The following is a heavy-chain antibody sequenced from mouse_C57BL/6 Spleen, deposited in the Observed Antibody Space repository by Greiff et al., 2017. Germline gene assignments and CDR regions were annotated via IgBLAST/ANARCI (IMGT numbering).Heavy chain of an antibody. Sequence: QVQLQQSGAELMKPGASVKLSCKATGYTFTGYWIEWVKQRPGHGLEWIGEILPGSGSTNYNEKFKGKATFTADTSSNTAYMQLSSLTTEDSAIDFCARAGLLRYRSGCYFDYWGQGTTLTVSS. CDR3: ARAGLLRYRSGCYFDY. CDR1: GYTFTGYW. J-gene: IGHJ2*01. CDR2: ILPGSGST. D-gene: IGHD1-1*01. V-gene: IGHV1-9*01.